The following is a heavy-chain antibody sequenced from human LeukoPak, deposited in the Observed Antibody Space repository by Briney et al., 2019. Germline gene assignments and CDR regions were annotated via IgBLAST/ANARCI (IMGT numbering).Heavy chain of an antibody. D-gene: IGHD3-10*01. J-gene: IGHJ6*03. CDR3: TSYGSGSYRHPPSYYYYYYMDV. V-gene: IGHV3-15*01. CDR2: IKSKTDGGTT. CDR1: GFTFSNAW. Sequence: GGSLRLSCAASGFTFSNAWMSWVRQAPGKGLEWVGRIKSKTDGGTTDYAAPVKGRFTISRDDSKNTLYLQMNSLKTEDTAVYYCTSYGSGSYRHPPSYYYYYYMDVWGKGTTVTISS.